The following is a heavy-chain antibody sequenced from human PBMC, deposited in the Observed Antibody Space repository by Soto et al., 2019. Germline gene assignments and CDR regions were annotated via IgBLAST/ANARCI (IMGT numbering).Heavy chain of an antibody. V-gene: IGHV3-48*02. CDR3: ARDLRLVLRFFEGGDY. CDR1: GFIFSSYS. CDR2: ISSSSSTI. D-gene: IGHD3-3*01. Sequence: PGGSLRLSCAASGFIFSSYSMNWVRQAPGKGLEWVASISSSSSTIDYADSGRGRFTISRDNAKNSLYLQMNSLRDEDTAVYYCARDLRLVLRFFEGGDYWGQGTLVTVSS. J-gene: IGHJ4*02.